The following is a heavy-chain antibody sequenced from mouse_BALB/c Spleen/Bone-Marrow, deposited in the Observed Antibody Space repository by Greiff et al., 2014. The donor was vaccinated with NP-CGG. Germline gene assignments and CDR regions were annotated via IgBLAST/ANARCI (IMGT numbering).Heavy chain of an antibody. Sequence: EVQLQQSGPSLVKPSQTLSLSCSVTGDSITSGYWNWIRKFPGNKLEYMGYISYSGSTYYYPSLQSRITITRDTSNNQYYLQLNSVTTEDTATYYCASYYYGSSYAMDYWGQGTSVTVSS. J-gene: IGHJ4*01. CDR2: ISYSGST. V-gene: IGHV3-8*02. D-gene: IGHD1-1*01. CDR3: ASYYYGSSYAMDY. CDR1: GDSITSGY.